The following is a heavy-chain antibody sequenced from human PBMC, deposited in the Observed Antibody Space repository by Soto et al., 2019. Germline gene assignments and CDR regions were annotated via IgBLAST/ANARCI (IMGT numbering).Heavy chain of an antibody. Sequence: QVILAQSGAEVKKPGSSVKVSCKVSGGSFSSFSINWVRQAPGQRFEWMGGIIPILGTANFKQKFQDRVTFTADESTATAYMTLSSLTYEDTAFYYCTSFASNGYYPQNHYWGPGTQVTVSS. V-gene: IGHV1-69*01. CDR2: IIPILGTA. J-gene: IGHJ4*02. CDR1: GGSFSSFS. CDR3: TSFASNGYYPQNHY. D-gene: IGHD3-22*01.